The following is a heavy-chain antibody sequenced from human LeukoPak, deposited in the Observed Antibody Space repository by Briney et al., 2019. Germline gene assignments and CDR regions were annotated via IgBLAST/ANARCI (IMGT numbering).Heavy chain of an antibody. CDR2: IYTSGST. V-gene: IGHV4-4*07. Sequence: SETLSLTCSISGDSISTYYWSWIRQTPGKGLEWIGHIYTSGSTNYNPSLKSRVTMSVDTSKNQFSLKLSSVTAADTAVYFCARSKSLYYFYMDVWGKGTTVTVSS. CDR1: GDSISTYY. J-gene: IGHJ6*03. CDR3: ARSKSLYYFYMDV.